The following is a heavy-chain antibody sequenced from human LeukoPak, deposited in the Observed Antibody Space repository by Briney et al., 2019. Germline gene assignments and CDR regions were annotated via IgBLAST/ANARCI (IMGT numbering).Heavy chain of an antibody. V-gene: IGHV3-23*01. CDR3: AKPPSPSSGWHFDY. CDR2: IRGSGGST. D-gene: IGHD6-19*01. CDR1: GFTFSSYV. J-gene: IGHJ4*02. Sequence: GGSLRLSCAASGFTFSSYVMSWVRQAPGKGLDWVSAIRGSGGSTYYADSVKGRFTISRDNYKNTLYLQMNSLRAEDTAVYYCAKPPSPSSGWHFDYWGQGTLVTVSS.